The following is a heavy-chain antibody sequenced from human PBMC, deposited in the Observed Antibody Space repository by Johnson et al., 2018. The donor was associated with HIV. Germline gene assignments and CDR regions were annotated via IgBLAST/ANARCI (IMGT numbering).Heavy chain of an antibody. CDR1: GFTFDDHG. CDR2: IKWNGGRT. D-gene: IGHD6-13*01. J-gene: IGHJ3*02. CDR3: ARDSLQQPDAFDI. V-gene: IGHV3-20*04. Sequence: MQLVESGGGVVRPGGSLRLSCAASGFTFDDHGMSWVRQAPGQGLEWVTGIKWNGGRTGSADSVKGRFTISRDNSKNTLYLQMNSLRAEDTAVYYCARDSLQQPDAFDIWGQGTMVTVSS.